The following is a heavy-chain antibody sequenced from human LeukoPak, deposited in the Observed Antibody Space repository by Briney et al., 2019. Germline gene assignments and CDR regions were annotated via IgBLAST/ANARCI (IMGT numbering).Heavy chain of an antibody. V-gene: IGHV3-23*01. D-gene: IGHD6-6*01. CDR3: AKDLRSIAARFLFDY. CDR1: GFTFSSYA. CDR2: ISGVGGST. Sequence: GGSLRLSCAASGFTFSSYAMSWVCQAPGKGLEWISTISGVGGSTFYADSVKGRFTISRDNSKSTLDLQMNSLRAEDTALYYCAKDLRSIAARFLFDYWGQGTLVTVSS. J-gene: IGHJ4*02.